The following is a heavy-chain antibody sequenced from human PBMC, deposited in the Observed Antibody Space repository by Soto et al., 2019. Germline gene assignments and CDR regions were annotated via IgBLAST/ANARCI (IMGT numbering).Heavy chain of an antibody. V-gene: IGHV3-23*01. J-gene: IGHJ5*02. CDR1: GFTFSNYA. CDR2: ISGGGEDT. CDR3: ARRVVVAAATA. Sequence: EVQLLESGGGLVQPGGSLRLSCAASGFTFSNYAMAWVRQAPGKGLEWVSAISGGGEDTFYADSVKGRFTVSRDNSKNMLYLQMYRLRAEDTAVYYCARRVVVAAATAWGQGTLVTVSS. D-gene: IGHD2-15*01.